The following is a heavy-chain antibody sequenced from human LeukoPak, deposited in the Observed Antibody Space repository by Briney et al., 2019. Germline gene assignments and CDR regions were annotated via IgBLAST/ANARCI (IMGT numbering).Heavy chain of an antibody. CDR2: IYHSGST. D-gene: IGHD3-10*01. CDR3: ARLDYGSGSYYDY. V-gene: IGHV4-4*02. CDR1: GVSISSGHW. J-gene: IGHJ4*02. Sequence: SETLSLTCAVSGVSISSGHWWSWVRQPPGKGLEWIGEIYHSGSTNYHASLKSRVTISVDTSKNQFSLKLSSVTAADTAVYYCARLDYGSGSYYDYWGQGTLVTVSS.